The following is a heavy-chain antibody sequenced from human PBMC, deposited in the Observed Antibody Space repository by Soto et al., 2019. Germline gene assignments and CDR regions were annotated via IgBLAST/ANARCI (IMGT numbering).Heavy chain of an antibody. CDR2: ISAYSGNT. CDR1: GYTFTTYG. V-gene: IGHV1-18*04. CDR3: ARVVKAGDYGDYGRYYFDY. J-gene: IGHJ4*01. D-gene: IGHD4-17*01. Sequence: QVQLVQSGAEVKKPGASVKVSCKASGYTFTTYGITWVRQAPGQGLAWMGGISAYSGNTNYAQKLQGRLTVTTDTSTNTAYMDLRSLRSDDTAVYYCARVVKAGDYGDYGRYYFDYWGHGTLVTVSS.